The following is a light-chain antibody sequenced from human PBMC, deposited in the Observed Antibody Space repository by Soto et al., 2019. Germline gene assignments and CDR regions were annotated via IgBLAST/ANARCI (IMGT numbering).Light chain of an antibody. CDR3: QQYGSSPRWT. Sequence: NELTQSPGTLSLSPGERATLSCRASRSVTSNFVAWYQQKPGQAPRLLVYGASTRAIDIPERFSGSGSGTDFSLTINRLEPEDFAVYFCQQYGSSPRWTFGHGTKVESK. CDR2: GAS. CDR1: RSVTSNF. V-gene: IGKV3-20*01. J-gene: IGKJ2*02.